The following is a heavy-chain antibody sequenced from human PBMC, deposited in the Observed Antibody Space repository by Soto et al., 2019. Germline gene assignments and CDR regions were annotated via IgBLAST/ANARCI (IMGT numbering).Heavy chain of an antibody. V-gene: IGHV3-23*01. J-gene: IGHJ6*02. CDR2: ISGSGGST. CDR3: AKGPHYYYYGMDV. Sequence: EVQLLESGGGLVQPGGSLRLSCAASGFTFSSYAMSWVRQAPGKGLEWVSAISGSGGSTYYADSVRGRFTISRDNSKNTLYLQMNSLRAEDTAVYYCAKGPHYYYYGMDVWGQGTTVTVSS. CDR1: GFTFSSYA.